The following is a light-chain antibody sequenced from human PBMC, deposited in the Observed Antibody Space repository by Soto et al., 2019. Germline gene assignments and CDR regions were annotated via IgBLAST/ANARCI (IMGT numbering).Light chain of an antibody. CDR1: SSDVGGYEY. CDR3: CSYAGSYTWV. V-gene: IGLV2-11*01. J-gene: IGLJ3*02. Sequence: QSALTQPRSVSGSPGQSVTISCTGTSSDVGGYEYVSWYQQDQGKAPQLIIYDVNKRPSGVPDRFSGSKSGNTASLTISGLQTDDKTDYYCCSYAGSYTWVFGGGTKLTVL. CDR2: DVN.